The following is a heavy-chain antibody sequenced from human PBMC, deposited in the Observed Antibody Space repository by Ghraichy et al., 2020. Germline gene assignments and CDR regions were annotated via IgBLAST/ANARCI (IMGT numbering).Heavy chain of an antibody. V-gene: IGHV4-59*08. CDR2: IYYSGST. CDR3: ARLDRYYDSSGYSGYYGMDV. D-gene: IGHD3-22*01. J-gene: IGHJ6*02. Sequence: SETLSLTCTVSGGSISSYYWSWIRQPPGKGLEWIGYIYYSGSTNYNPSLKSRVTISVDTSKNQFSLKLSSVTAADTAVYYCARLDRYYDSSGYSGYYGMDVWGQGTTVTVSS. CDR1: GGSISSYY.